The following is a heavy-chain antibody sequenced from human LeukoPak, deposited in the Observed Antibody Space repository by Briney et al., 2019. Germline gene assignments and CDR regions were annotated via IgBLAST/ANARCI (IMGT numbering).Heavy chain of an antibody. CDR2: ISYDGSNK. D-gene: IGHD6-6*01. CDR1: GFTFSSYA. Sequence: PGRSLRLSCAASGFTFSSYAMHWVRQAPGKGLEWVAVISYDGSNKYYADSVKGRFTISRDNSKNTLYLQMNSLRAEDTAVYYCARDPGSSSSPGADYWGQGTLVTVSS. J-gene: IGHJ4*02. V-gene: IGHV3-30-3*01. CDR3: ARDPGSSSSPGADY.